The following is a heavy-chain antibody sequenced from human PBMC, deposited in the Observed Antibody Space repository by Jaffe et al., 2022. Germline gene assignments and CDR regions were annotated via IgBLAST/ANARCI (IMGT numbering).Heavy chain of an antibody. CDR3: VSGIDLEYCSGGSCYYFDY. J-gene: IGHJ4*02. Sequence: EVQLVQSGAEVKKPGESLKISCKGSGYSFTSYWIGWVRQMPGKGLEWMGIIYPGDSDTRYSPSFQGQVTISADKSISTAYLQWSSLKASDTAMYYCVSGIDLEYCSGGSCYYFDYWGQGTLVTVSS. CDR1: GYSFTSYW. D-gene: IGHD2-15*01. V-gene: IGHV5-51*03. CDR2: IYPGDSDT.